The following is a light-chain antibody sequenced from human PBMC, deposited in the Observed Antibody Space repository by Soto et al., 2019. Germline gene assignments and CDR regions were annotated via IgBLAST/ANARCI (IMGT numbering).Light chain of an antibody. V-gene: IGKV3-11*01. J-gene: IGKJ1*01. CDR3: HQRQSWPRT. CDR1: QYVGSS. Sequence: EIVLTQSPATLSSSPGETATLSCRASQYVGSSLAWYQHKPGQAPRLLIYYMSKRATGIPARFSGSGSGTDFTLTISGLAPDDFAIYYCHQRQSWPRTFGQGTKVEIK. CDR2: YMS.